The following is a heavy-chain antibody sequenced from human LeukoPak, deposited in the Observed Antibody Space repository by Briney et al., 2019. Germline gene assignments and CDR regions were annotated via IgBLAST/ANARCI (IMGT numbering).Heavy chain of an antibody. D-gene: IGHD1-1*01. CDR3: GRWNEGWDH. J-gene: IGHJ4*02. CDR2: IYYTGLT. CDR1: GGSISGFY. V-gene: IGHV4-59*01. Sequence: SETLSLTCTVSGGSISGFYWDWIRQPPGKGLEWLGYIYYTGLTNYNPSLGSRITTSVDTSKNQLSLKLGSVTAADTAVYYCGRWNEGWDHLGQGTLVTVSS.